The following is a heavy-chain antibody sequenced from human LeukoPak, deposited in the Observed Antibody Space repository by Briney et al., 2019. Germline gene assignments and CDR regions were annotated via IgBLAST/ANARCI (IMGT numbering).Heavy chain of an antibody. Sequence: SETLSLTCAVYGVSFSGYYWRWIRQPPGKGLEWIGEINHSGSTNYNPSLKSRVTISVDTSKNQFSLKLGSVTAADTAVYYCAREGPTRPYFDYWGQGTLVTVSS. J-gene: IGHJ4*02. V-gene: IGHV4-34*01. CDR2: INHSGST. CDR3: AREGPTRPYFDY. CDR1: GVSFSGYY.